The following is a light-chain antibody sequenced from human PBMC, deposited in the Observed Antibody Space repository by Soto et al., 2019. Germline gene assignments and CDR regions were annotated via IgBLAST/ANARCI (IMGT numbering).Light chain of an antibody. CDR2: EDN. V-gene: IGLV6-57*04. CDR1: SGSIASNY. Sequence: NFMLTQPHSVSESPGKTVTISCTRSSGSIASNYVQWYQQRPGSAPTTVIYEDNHRPSGVPDRFSGSIDSSSNSASLTISGLKTEDEADYYCHSYDSSTVVFGGGTQLTVL. J-gene: IGLJ2*01. CDR3: HSYDSSTVV.